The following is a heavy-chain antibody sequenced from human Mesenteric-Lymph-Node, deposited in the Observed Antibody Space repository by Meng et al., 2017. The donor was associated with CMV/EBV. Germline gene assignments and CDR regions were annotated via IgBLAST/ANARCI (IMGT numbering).Heavy chain of an antibody. D-gene: IGHD3-10*01. J-gene: IGHJ6*02. CDR1: GFTFSSYA. CDR3: ARDSGPEPHYYYYYGMDV. V-gene: IGHV3-30*04. CDR2: ISYDGSDK. Sequence: GGSLRLSCAASGFTFSSYAMHWVRQAPGKGLEWVAVISYDGSDKYYADSVKGRFIVSRDNSKNTLYLQMNSLRAEDTAVYYCARDSGPEPHYYYYYGMDVWGQGTTVTVSS.